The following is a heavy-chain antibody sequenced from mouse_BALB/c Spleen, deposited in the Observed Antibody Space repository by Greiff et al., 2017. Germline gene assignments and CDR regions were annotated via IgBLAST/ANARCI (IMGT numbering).Heavy chain of an antibody. CDR2: INPSTGYT. CDR1: GYTFTSYW. Sequence: QVQLQQSGAELAKPGASVKMSCKASGYTFTSYWMHWVKQRPGQGLEWIGYINPSTGYTEYNQKFKDKATLTADKSSSTAYMQLSSLTSEDSAVYYCARGIGTTVVARAMDYWGQGTSVTVSS. J-gene: IGHJ4*01. D-gene: IGHD1-1*01. V-gene: IGHV1-7*01. CDR3: ARGIGTTVVARAMDY.